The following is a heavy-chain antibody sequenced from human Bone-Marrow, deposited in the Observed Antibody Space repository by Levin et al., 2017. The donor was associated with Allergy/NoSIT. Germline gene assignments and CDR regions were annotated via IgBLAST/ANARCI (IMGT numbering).Heavy chain of an antibody. Sequence: PGESLKISCKASGDTFTGYFIHWVRQAPGQGLEWMGWSNPNRGGTNYAQKFQGRATITRDTSISTAYMELRNLRSDDTAIYYCARGQRGKIESWGQGTLITVSS. CDR2: SNPNRGGT. CDR1: GDTFTGYF. D-gene: IGHD5-24*01. CDR3: ARGQRGKIES. J-gene: IGHJ4*02. V-gene: IGHV1-2*02.